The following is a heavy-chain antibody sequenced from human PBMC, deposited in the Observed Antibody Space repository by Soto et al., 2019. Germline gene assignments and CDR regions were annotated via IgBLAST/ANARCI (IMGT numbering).Heavy chain of an antibody. CDR3: ARAGDTMVPGGISSNWFDP. J-gene: IGHJ5*02. D-gene: IGHD3-10*01. CDR1: GGSVSSGDYS. V-gene: IGHV4-30-4*01. Sequence: QVQLQESGPGLVKPSQTLSLTCNVSGGSVSSGDYSWSWLRQSPGKGLGWIGFKYTDGRAYYSPSLKSRVTISLDTSKNQFSLKLTSMTAADTAVYYCARAGDTMVPGGISSNWFDPWGQGTLVAVSS. CDR2: KYTDGRA.